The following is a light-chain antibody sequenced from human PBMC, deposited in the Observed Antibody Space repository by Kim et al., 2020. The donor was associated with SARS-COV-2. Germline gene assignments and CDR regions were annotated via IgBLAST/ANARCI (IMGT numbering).Light chain of an antibody. CDR2: AAS. J-gene: IGKJ2*01. V-gene: IGKV1-39*01. CDR1: QSISNY. Sequence: IQMTQSPSSLSASVGDRVTITCRASQSISNYLNWYQQRPGKAPKVLIYAASILQSGVPSRFSGSGSGTDFTLTISSLQPEDFATYYCQQSYSEFSEYTLGQETKLEIK. CDR3: QQSYSEFSEYT.